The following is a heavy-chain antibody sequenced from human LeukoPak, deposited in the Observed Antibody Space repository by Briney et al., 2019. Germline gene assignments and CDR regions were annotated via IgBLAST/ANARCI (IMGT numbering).Heavy chain of an antibody. CDR2: MNPNSGNT. D-gene: IGHD1-26*01. CDR1: GYTFTSYD. CDR3: ARGRYHNPTPAHHYYYYYGMDV. J-gene: IGHJ6*02. Sequence: ASVKVSCKASGYTFTSYDINWVRQATGQGLEWMGWMNPNSGNTGYAQKFQGRVTMTRNTSISTDYMELSSLRSEDTAVYYCARGRYHNPTPAHHYYYYYGMDVWGQGTTVTVSS. V-gene: IGHV1-8*01.